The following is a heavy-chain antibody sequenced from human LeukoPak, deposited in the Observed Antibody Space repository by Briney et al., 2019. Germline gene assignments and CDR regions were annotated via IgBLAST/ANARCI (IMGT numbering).Heavy chain of an antibody. CDR3: ASGEIGYSSRSNFDY. V-gene: IGHV5-51*01. J-gene: IGHJ4*02. CDR1: GYSFTSYW. D-gene: IGHD6-13*01. Sequence: GESLKISCKGSGYSFTSYWIGWVRQMPGKGLEWMGIIYPGDSDTRYSPSFQGQVTISADKSISTAYLQRSSLKASDTAMYYCASGEIGYSSRSNFDYWGQGTLVTVSS. CDR2: IYPGDSDT.